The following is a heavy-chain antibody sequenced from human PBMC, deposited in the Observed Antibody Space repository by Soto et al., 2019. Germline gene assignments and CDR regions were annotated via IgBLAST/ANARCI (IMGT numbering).Heavy chain of an antibody. D-gene: IGHD6-19*01. CDR1: GGTFSSYA. CDR2: SIPIFGTA. J-gene: IGHJ4*02. Sequence: QVQLVQSGAEVKKPGSSVKVSCKASGGTFSSYAISWVRQAPGQGLEWMGGSIPIFGTANYAQKFQGRVTITADESTSTAYMELSSLRSEDTAVYYCARFLYRHSIAVAGFDYWGQGTLVTVSS. V-gene: IGHV1-69*01. CDR3: ARFLYRHSIAVAGFDY.